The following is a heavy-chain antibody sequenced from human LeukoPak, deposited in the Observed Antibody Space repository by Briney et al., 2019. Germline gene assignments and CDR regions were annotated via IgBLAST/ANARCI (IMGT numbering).Heavy chain of an antibody. V-gene: IGHV4-4*07. J-gene: IGHJ4*02. D-gene: IGHD2-21*02. Sequence: SETLSLTCTVSGVSISSYYWSWIRQPAGKGLEWIGRIYTSGSTNYNPSLKSRVTMSVDTSKNQFSLKLSSVTAADTAVYYCARDRREVTGAISLGYWGQGTLVTVSS. CDR3: ARDRREVTGAISLGY. CDR2: IYTSGST. CDR1: GVSISSYY.